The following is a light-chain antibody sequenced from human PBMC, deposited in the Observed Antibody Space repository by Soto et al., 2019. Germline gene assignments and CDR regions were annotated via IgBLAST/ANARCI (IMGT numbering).Light chain of an antibody. CDR2: GAS. V-gene: IGKV3-15*01. J-gene: IGKJ5*01. CDR3: KQYKEWPPFT. CDR1: QSVSNN. Sequence: IVLTQSPGTLSLSPGERATLSCRASQSVSNNVAWYQQKPGQAPRLLILGASTRATGIPARFSGSGSGTEFTLSISSLQSEDFAVYYCKQYKEWPPFTFGQGGLLEIK.